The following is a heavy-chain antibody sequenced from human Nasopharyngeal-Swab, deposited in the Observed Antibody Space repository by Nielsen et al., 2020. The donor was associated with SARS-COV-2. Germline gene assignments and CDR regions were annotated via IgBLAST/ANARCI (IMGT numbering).Heavy chain of an antibody. D-gene: IGHD1-26*01. CDR3: AKGFGSYHTPFDY. V-gene: IGHV3-30*18. CDR1: GFTFSNLA. J-gene: IGHJ4*02. Sequence: GESLKISCAASGFTFSNLAMHWVRQAPGKGPEWVAIISYDGYNKYYADAVKGRFTISRDNSKNTLYLQMNSLRAEDTAVYYCAKGFGSYHTPFDYWGQGTLVTVSS. CDR2: ISYDGYNK.